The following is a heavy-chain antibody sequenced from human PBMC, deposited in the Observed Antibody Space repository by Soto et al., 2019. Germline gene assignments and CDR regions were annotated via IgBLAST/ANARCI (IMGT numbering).Heavy chain of an antibody. D-gene: IGHD3-22*01. Sequence: GGSLRLSCAASGFTFSSYGMHWVRQAPGKGLDWVAVIWYDGSNKYYADSVKGRFTISRDNSKNTLYLQMNSLRAEDTAVYYCAREIKYYYDSSGGTSYYYYGMDVWGQGTTVTVSS. CDR2: IWYDGSNK. V-gene: IGHV3-33*01. CDR3: AREIKYYYDSSGGTSYYYYGMDV. J-gene: IGHJ6*02. CDR1: GFTFSSYG.